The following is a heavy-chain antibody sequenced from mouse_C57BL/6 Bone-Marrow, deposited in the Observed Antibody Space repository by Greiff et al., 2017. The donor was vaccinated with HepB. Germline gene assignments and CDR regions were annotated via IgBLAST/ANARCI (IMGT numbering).Heavy chain of an antibody. V-gene: IGHV1-54*01. CDR3: ARTAYSNYCWYFDV. CDR2: INPGSGGT. Sequence: QVQLQQSGAELVRPGTSVKVSCKASGYAFTNYLIEWVKQRPGQGLEWIGVINPGSGGTNYNEKFKCKATLTADKSSSTAYMQLSSLTSEDSAVYFCARTAYSNYCWYFDVWGTGTTVTVSS. D-gene: IGHD2-5*01. CDR1: GYAFTNYL. J-gene: IGHJ1*03.